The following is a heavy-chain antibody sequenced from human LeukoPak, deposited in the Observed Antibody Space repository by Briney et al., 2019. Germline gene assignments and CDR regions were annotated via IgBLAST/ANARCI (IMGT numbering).Heavy chain of an antibody. V-gene: IGHV3-15*01. CDR2: IKTKTDGGTT. Sequence: GGSLRLCCAASGFTFSKAWMSWVRQAPGKGLEWVGRIKTKTDGGTTDYTAPVKGRFKISRDDSENTVYLQMNSLKTEDTGVYYCAWHYYDYWGQGTLVTVSS. CDR3: AWHYYDY. D-gene: IGHD5-12*01. J-gene: IGHJ4*02. CDR1: GFTFSKAW.